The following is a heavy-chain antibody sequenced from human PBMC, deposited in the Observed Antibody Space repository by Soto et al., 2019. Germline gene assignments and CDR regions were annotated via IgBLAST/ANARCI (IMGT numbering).Heavy chain of an antibody. CDR1: GGAVSSESYY. CDR3: ARERGDSHWIDP. Sequence: PSATLSLTLSVSGGAVSSESYYWSVVRQAPGTGLEWIGNVENSGSTKYNPSLKSRVTISVDTYKNQFSLKLSSVTGADTAVYYCARERGDSHWIDPWGKGTLVTVSS. V-gene: IGHV4-61*01. D-gene: IGHD2-21*01. J-gene: IGHJ5*02. CDR2: VENSGST.